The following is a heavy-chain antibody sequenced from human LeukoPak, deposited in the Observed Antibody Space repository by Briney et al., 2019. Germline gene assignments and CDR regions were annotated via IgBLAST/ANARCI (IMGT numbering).Heavy chain of an antibody. V-gene: IGHV4-59*01. CDR3: ARDSSSYDAFDI. CDR2: IYYSGST. CDR1: GGSISSYY. Sequence: KTSETLSLTCTVSGGSISSYYWSWIRQPPGKGLEWIGYIYYSGSTNYNPPLKSRVTISVDTSKNQFSLKLSSVTAADTAVYYCARDSSSYDAFDIWGQGTMVTVSS. J-gene: IGHJ3*02. D-gene: IGHD6-6*01.